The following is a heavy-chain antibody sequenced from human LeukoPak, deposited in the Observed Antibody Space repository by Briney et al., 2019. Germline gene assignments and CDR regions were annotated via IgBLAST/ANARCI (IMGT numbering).Heavy chain of an antibody. CDR1: GGSISSYY. J-gene: IGHJ4*02. Sequence: PSETLSLTCTVSGGSISSYYWSWIRQPPGKRLEWIGYIYYSGSTNYNPSLKSRVTISVGTSKNQFSLKLSSVTAADTAVYYCARGGIVATVYFDYWGQGTLVTVSS. V-gene: IGHV4-59*01. D-gene: IGHD5-12*01. CDR2: IYYSGST. CDR3: ARGGIVATVYFDY.